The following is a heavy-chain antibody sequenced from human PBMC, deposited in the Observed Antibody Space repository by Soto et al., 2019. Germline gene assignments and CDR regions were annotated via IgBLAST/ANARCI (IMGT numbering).Heavy chain of an antibody. V-gene: IGHV5-10-1*01. Sequence: GESLKTSCSASGYTFTDYWISWVRQMPGKGLEGVGRLDPKDSYTDYSPSFQGHVSIPSDESLKTAHLRWRSLKTSDTAIYYCAIVRIGDSGMVDFDSGAWEPWSPSPQ. D-gene: IGHD1-26*01. CDR2: LDPKDSYT. CDR1: GYTFTDYW. J-gene: IGHJ4*02. CDR3: AIVRIGDSGMVDFDS.